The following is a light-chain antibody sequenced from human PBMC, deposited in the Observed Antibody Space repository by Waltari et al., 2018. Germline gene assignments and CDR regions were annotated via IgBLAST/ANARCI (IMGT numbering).Light chain of an antibody. CDR3: QQCYTFPYT. J-gene: IGKJ2*01. Sequence: DIVLTQSPEYLPVSLGERVTINCKSSQSVVFSSNNKNYLAWYQQKPGQPPKLLITWASTRESGVPDRFSGSGSETDFTLTISSLQAEDVAVYYCQQCYTFPYTFGQGTKLEIK. CDR2: WAS. CDR1: QSVVFSSNNKNY. V-gene: IGKV4-1*01.